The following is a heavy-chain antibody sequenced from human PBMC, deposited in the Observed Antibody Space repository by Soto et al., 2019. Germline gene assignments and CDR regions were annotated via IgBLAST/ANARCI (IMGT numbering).Heavy chain of an antibody. CDR3: ARIFTGYSSGWYYNYYYYMDV. J-gene: IGHJ6*03. CDR1: GYMFSTYG. CDR2: ISADNGNT. V-gene: IGHV1-18*01. Sequence: ASVKVSCKTSGYMFSTYGISWVRQAPGQGLEWMGWISADNGNTKYAQNLQGRVTMTRNTSTSTAYMELSSLRSEDTAVYYCARIFTGYSSGWYYNYYYYMDVWGKGTTVTVSS. D-gene: IGHD6-19*01.